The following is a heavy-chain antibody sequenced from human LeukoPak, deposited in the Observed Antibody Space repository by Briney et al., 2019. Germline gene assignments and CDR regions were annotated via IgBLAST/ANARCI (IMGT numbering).Heavy chain of an antibody. CDR3: ARLGFYYHRGPDLSHYYMXV. V-gene: IGHV3-21*01. CDR1: GFTFSSFT. CDR2: INGRSNYI. Sequence: GGSLRLSCTVSGFTFSSFTMNWVRQAPGKGLEWVSSINGRSNYIYYADSLKGRFTIPRDNAKNSLYLELNSLRAGDSAIYYCARLGFYYHRGPDLSHYYMXVXGKGXTXXVS. J-gene: IGHJ6*03. D-gene: IGHD3-10*02.